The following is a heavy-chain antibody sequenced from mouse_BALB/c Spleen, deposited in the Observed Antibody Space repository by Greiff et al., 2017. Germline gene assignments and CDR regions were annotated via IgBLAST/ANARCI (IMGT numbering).Heavy chain of an antibody. CDR1: GFTFSSYA. CDR3: AGYDDWGFAY. J-gene: IGHJ3*01. V-gene: IGHV5-9-4*01. CDR2: ISSGGSYT. Sequence: EVQGVESGGGLVKPGGSLKLSCAASGFTFSSYAMSWVRQSPEKRLEWVAEISSGGSYTYYPDTVTGRFTISRDNAKNTLYLEMSSLRSEDTAMYYCAGYDDWGFAYWGQGTLVTVSA. D-gene: IGHD2-2*01.